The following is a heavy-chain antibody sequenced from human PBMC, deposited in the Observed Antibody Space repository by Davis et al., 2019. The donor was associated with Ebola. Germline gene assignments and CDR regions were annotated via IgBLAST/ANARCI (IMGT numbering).Heavy chain of an antibody. CDR1: GYTFTSYD. D-gene: IGHD5-12*01. CDR2: MNPNSGNT. CDR3: ARRKAFTVKSIVATIRYWYFDL. J-gene: IGHJ2*01. V-gene: IGHV1-8*01. Sequence: ASVKVSCKASGYTFTSYDINWVRQATGQGLEWMGWMNPNSGNTGYEQKFQGRVTMTRNTPISTAYMELSSLRSEDTAVYYCARRKAFTVKSIVATIRYWYFDLWGRGTLVTVSS.